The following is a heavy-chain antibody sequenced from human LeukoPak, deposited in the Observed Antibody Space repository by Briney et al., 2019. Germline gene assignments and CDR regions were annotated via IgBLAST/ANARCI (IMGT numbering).Heavy chain of an antibody. V-gene: IGHV4-38-2*02. Sequence: SETLSLTCTVSGYSISSGYYWGWIRQPPGKGLEWIGSIHHSGSTNYNPSLKSRVTISLDTSKNQFSLKLSSVTAADTAVYYRARAYGGNSQYFQHWGQGTLVTVSS. CDR3: ARAYGGNSQYFQH. J-gene: IGHJ1*01. CDR1: GYSISSGYY. CDR2: IHHSGST. D-gene: IGHD4-23*01.